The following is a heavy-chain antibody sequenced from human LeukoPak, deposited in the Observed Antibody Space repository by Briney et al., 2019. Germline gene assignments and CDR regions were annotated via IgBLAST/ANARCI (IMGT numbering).Heavy chain of an antibody. Sequence: ASVKVSCKASGYTFTAQYMHWVRQAPGQGLQWMGGINPNNGDTKYAQSFLGRVTMTRDTSTTTAYMELSSLRSDDTAVYFCASYPRSIPTPPFDYWGQGTLVTVSS. J-gene: IGHJ4*02. D-gene: IGHD2-21*01. CDR3: ASYPRSIPTPPFDY. V-gene: IGHV1-2*02. CDR2: INPNNGDT. CDR1: GYTFTAQY.